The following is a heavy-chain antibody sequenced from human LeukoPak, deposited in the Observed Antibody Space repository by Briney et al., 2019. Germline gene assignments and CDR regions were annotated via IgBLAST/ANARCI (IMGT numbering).Heavy chain of an antibody. J-gene: IGHJ4*02. CDR2: IYYSGST. D-gene: IGHD6-13*01. CDR1: GGSISSSSYY. V-gene: IGHV4-39*01. CDR3: ARRLAGTEDY. Sequence: SETLSLTCTVSGGSISSSSYYWGWIRQPPGKGLEWIGSIYYSGSTYYNPSLKSRVTISVDTSRNQFSLKLTSVTAADTAVYYCARRLAGTEDYWGQGTLVTVSS.